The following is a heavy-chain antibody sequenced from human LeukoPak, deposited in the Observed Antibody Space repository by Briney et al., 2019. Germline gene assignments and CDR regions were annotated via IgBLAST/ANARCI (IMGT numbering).Heavy chain of an antibody. CDR3: ARVGGGSGPYYFDY. V-gene: IGHV4-38-2*01. Sequence: SETLSLTCAVSGYFISSGYYWGWILQPPGKGLEWIGSIYHSGSTYYNPSLKSRVTISIDTSKKQFSLKLSSVSAADTAVYYCARVGGGSGPYYFDYWGQGTLVTVSS. CDR1: GYFISSGYY. D-gene: IGHD6-19*01. J-gene: IGHJ4*02. CDR2: IYHSGST.